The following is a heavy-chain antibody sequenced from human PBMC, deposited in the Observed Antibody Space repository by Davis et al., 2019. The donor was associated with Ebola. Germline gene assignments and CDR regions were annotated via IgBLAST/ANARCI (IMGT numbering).Heavy chain of an antibody. V-gene: IGHV1-69*04. CDR2: IIPILGIA. J-gene: IGHJ4*02. CDR1: GGTFSSYA. Sequence: AASVKVSCKASGGTFSSYAISWVRQAPGQGLEWMGRIIPILGIANYAQKFQGRVTITADKSTGTAYMELSSLRSEDTAVYYCARDPTGVLWATYFDYWGQGTLVTVSS. CDR3: ARDPTGVLWATYFDY. D-gene: IGHD2-21*01.